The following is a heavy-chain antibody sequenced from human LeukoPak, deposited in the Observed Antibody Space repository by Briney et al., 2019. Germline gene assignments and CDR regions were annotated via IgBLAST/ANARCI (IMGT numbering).Heavy chain of an antibody. CDR1: GYSFTSYW. Sequence: GGSLKISCKGSGYSFTSYWIGWVRQMPGKGLEWMGIIYPGDSDTRYSPSFQGQVTISADKSISTAYLQWSSLKASDTAMYYCARTNLRYCSGGSCYFDYWGQGTLVTVSS. CDR2: IYPGDSDT. CDR3: ARTNLRYCSGGSCYFDY. J-gene: IGHJ4*02. D-gene: IGHD2-15*01. V-gene: IGHV5-51*01.